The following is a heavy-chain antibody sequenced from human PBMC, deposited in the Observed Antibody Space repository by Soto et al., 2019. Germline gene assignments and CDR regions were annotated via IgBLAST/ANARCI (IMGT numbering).Heavy chain of an antibody. CDR2: ISAYNGNT. D-gene: IGHD5-18*01. CDR1: GYTFTSYG. CDR3: ARAGRVNSYGGYFDS. J-gene: IGHJ4*02. Sequence: QVQLVQSGAEVKKPGASVKVSCKASGYTFTSYGISWVRQAPGQGLEWMGWISAYNGNTNYAQKLQGRGTMXXDXSXXTAYMELRSLRSDDTAVYYCARAGRVNSYGGYFDSWGQGTLVTVSS. V-gene: IGHV1-18*01.